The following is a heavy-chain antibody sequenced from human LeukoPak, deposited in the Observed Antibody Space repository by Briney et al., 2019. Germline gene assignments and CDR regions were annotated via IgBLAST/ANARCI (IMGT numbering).Heavy chain of an antibody. Sequence: SETLSLTCTVSGGSISSSSYYWGWIRQPPGKGLEWIGSIYYSGSTYYNPSLKSRVTISVDTSKNQFSLRLNSVTAADTAVYYCARDGGPYGSGSYLDSWGQGTLVTVSS. J-gene: IGHJ4*02. CDR3: ARDGGPYGSGSYLDS. CDR1: GGSISSSSYY. D-gene: IGHD3-10*01. CDR2: IYYSGST. V-gene: IGHV4-39*07.